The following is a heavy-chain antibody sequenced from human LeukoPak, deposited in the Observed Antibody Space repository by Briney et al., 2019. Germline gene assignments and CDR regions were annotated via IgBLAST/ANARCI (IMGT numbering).Heavy chain of an antibody. Sequence: SETLSLTCAVSGYSISSGYYWGWIRQPPGKGLEWIGSIYHSGSTYYNPSLKSRVTISVDTSKNQFSLKLSSVTAADTAVYYCARQLTIFGRFSHFDYWGQGTLVTVSS. V-gene: IGHV4-38-2*01. J-gene: IGHJ4*02. CDR2: IYHSGST. D-gene: IGHD3-3*01. CDR1: GYSISSGYY. CDR3: ARQLTIFGRFSHFDY.